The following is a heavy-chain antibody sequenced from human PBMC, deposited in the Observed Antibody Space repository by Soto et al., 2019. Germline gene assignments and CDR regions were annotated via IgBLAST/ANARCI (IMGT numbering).Heavy chain of an antibody. Sequence: QVQLVQSGAEVKKPGSSVKVSCKAPGGTFSTYAITWVRQAPGQGLEWMGEIIPMLGTSTFAQNFQGRVTITAAESTNAAYMELRSLRSEDTAVYFCARGRQCSGNRCSDYGGMDVWGQGTTVSVSS. CDR1: GGTFSTYA. V-gene: IGHV1-69*12. J-gene: IGHJ6*02. CDR2: IIPMLGTS. D-gene: IGHD2-15*01. CDR3: ARGRQCSGNRCSDYGGMDV.